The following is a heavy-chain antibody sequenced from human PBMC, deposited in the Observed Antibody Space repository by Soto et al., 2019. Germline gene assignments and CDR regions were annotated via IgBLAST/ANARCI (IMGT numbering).Heavy chain of an antibody. CDR3: ASGYCSGCSCRKDYYYGMDV. D-gene: IGHD2-15*01. Sequence: GESLKISCKGSGYSFTSYWISWVRQMPGKGLEWMGRIDPSDSYTNYSPSFQGHVTISADKSISTAYLQWSSLKASDTAMYYCASGYCSGCSCRKDYYYGMDVWGQGTTVNVSS. V-gene: IGHV5-10-1*01. CDR1: GYSFTSYW. J-gene: IGHJ6*02. CDR2: IDPSDSYT.